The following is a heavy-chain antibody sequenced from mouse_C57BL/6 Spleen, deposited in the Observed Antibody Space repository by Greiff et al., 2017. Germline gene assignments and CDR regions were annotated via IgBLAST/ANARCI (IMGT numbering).Heavy chain of an antibody. D-gene: IGHD2-1*01. Sequence: EVQLQESGPGLVKPSQSLSLTCSVTGYSITSGYYWNWIRQFPGNKPEWMGYISYDGSNNYNPSLKNRISITRDTSKNQFFLKLNSVTTEDTATYYCARDEGNYDAMDYWGQGTSVTVSS. CDR3: ARDEGNYDAMDY. V-gene: IGHV3-6*01. J-gene: IGHJ4*01. CDR2: ISYDGSN. CDR1: GYSITSGYY.